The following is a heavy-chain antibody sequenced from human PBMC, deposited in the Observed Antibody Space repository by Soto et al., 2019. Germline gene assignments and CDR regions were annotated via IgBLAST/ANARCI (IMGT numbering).Heavy chain of an antibody. Sequence: GGSLRLSCLASGFTFTSYLMSWGGQAPGKGLEWVANIKGDGSEKRYVDSVKGRLTISRDNAKNSVYLQMNSLRVEDTALYYCGRDEVRNGVGVWGQGTTVTVSS. V-gene: IGHV3-7*01. CDR3: GRDEVRNGVGV. J-gene: IGHJ6*02. CDR1: GFTFTSYL. CDR2: IKGDGSEK.